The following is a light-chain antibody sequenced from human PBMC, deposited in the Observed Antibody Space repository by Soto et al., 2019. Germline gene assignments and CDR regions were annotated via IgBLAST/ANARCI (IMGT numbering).Light chain of an antibody. CDR3: QQYYTIPYT. J-gene: IGKJ2*01. CDR1: QSLLYSSNNKNY. CDR2: WAS. Sequence: DIVMTQSPDSLAVSLGERATINCKSSQSLLYSSNNKNYLSWYQQKPGQPPKLLIHWASNRDSGVPDRFSGSGSGTEFTLTISSLQAEDVAVYYCQQYYTIPYTFGQGTKLEIK. V-gene: IGKV4-1*01.